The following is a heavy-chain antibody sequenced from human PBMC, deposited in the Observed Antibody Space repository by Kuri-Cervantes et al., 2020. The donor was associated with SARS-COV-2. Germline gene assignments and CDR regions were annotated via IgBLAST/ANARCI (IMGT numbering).Heavy chain of an antibody. CDR1: GGSFSGCY. D-gene: IGHD2-21*01. CDR2: INHGGGT. J-gene: IGHJ4*02. CDR3: ARGNPANSHVVDY. Sequence: GSLRLSCAVYGGSFSGCYWSWIRQPPGKGLEWIGEINHGGGTNYNPSLMSRVTISVDTSKNQFSPKLRSVTAADTAVYYCARGNPANSHVVDYWGQGTLVTVSS. V-gene: IGHV4-34*01.